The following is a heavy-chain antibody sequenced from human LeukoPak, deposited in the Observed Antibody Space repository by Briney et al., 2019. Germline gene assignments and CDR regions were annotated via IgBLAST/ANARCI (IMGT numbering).Heavy chain of an antibody. CDR1: GFTFSSYA. V-gene: IGHV3-23*01. J-gene: IGHJ4*02. Sequence: GGSLRLSCAASGFTFSSYAMNWVRQAPGKGLEWVSGISGSGGSTYYADSVKGRFTISRDNSKNTLYLQMNSLRAEDTAVYYCATNERYSSSWYYFDYWGQRTLVTVSS. D-gene: IGHD6-13*01. CDR3: ATNERYSSSWYYFDY. CDR2: ISGSGGST.